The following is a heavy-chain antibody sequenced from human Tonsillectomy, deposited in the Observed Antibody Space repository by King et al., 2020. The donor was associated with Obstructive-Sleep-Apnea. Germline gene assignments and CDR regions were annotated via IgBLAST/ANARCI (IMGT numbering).Heavy chain of an antibody. Sequence: QLQESGPGLVKPSETLSLTCTVSGVSISSRSYYWGWIRQPPGKGLEWIGSLYYSGSTYYNPSLKSRVTIAVDTSKNQFSLKLSSVTAADTAVYHCASATVVTPSGHDAFDIWGQRTMVTVSS. D-gene: IGHD4-23*01. V-gene: IGHV4-39*01. CDR3: ASATVVTPSGHDAFDI. J-gene: IGHJ3*02. CDR1: GVSISSRSYY. CDR2: LYYSGST.